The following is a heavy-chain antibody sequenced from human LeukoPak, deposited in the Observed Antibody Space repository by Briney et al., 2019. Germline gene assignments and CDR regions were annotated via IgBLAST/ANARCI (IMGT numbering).Heavy chain of an antibody. D-gene: IGHD3-22*01. Sequence: GESLKISCRGSRYSFGNYWIAWVRQMPGKGLGWMGIVYPGDSSTKYSPSFQGQVTISVDRSINTAYLQWSSLTASDTAMYYCARLTDYYDSSGYYRNYNWFDPWGQGTLVTVSS. V-gene: IGHV5-51*01. CDR1: RYSFGNYW. CDR2: VYPGDSST. CDR3: ARLTDYYDSSGYYRNYNWFDP. J-gene: IGHJ5*02.